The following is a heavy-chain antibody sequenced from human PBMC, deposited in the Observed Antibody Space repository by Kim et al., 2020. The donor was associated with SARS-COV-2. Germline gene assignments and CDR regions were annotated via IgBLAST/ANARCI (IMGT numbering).Heavy chain of an antibody. CDR3: AKILRGGTDY. V-gene: IGHV3-23*01. D-gene: IGHD1-26*01. CDR1: GFMFSSYA. Sequence: GGSLRLSCAASGFMFSSYAMSWVRQAPGKGLEWVASMSGIDENTYYSDAIKGRFTISRDNSKNTLYLQMSSLRAEDTAVYYCAKILRGGTDYWGQGTVVTDSS. J-gene: IGHJ4*02. CDR2: MSGIDENT.